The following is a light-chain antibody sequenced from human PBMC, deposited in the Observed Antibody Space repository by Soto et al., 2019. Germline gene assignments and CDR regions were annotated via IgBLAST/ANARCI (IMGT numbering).Light chain of an antibody. CDR2: GAS. V-gene: IGKV3-15*01. J-gene: IGKJ1*01. CDR3: QQYNNWPWT. Sequence: EIVMTQSPATLSVSPGGRATLSCRASQSISDTLAWYQQKPGQAPRLLIYGASKSATGFPARFSGSGSGTDFTLTISSLQSEDFAVYYCQQYNNWPWTFGQGTKVEIK. CDR1: QSISDT.